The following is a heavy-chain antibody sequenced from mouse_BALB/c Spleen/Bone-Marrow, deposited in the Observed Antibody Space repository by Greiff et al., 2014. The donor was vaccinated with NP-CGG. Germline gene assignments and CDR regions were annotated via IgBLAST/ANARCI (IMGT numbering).Heavy chain of an antibody. CDR2: IYPSGSYT. J-gene: IGHJ3*01. Sequence: QVQLQQSGAELVRPGASVKLSCKASGYTFTSYWINWVKQRPGQGLEWIGNIYPSGSYTNYNQKFKDKATLTVDKSSSTAYMQLSSPTSEDSAVYYCTTGTRFAYWGQGTLVTVSA. V-gene: IGHV1-69*02. D-gene: IGHD4-1*01. CDR3: TTGTRFAY. CDR1: GYTFTSYW.